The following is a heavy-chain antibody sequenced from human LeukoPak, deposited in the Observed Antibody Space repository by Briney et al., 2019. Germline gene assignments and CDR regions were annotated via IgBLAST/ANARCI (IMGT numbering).Heavy chain of an antibody. CDR1: GFTFSNHA. D-gene: IGHD3-3*01. J-gene: IGHJ4*02. CDR2: ISGSGGST. CDR3: AKAALGYDFWSGYYPDY. Sequence: GGSLRLSCAASGFTFSNHAMSWVRQAPGKGLEWVSAISGSGGSTYYADSVKGRFTISRDNSKNTVDLQMNSLRSEDTAVYYCAKAALGYDFWSGYYPDYWGQGTLVTVSS. V-gene: IGHV3-23*01.